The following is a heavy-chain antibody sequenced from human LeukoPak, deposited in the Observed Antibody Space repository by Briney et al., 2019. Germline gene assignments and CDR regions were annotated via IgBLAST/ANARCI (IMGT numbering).Heavy chain of an antibody. CDR2: IKQDGSET. V-gene: IGHV3-7*01. Sequence: PGGSLRLSCAASRFTLSNYWMSWVRRAPGKGLEWVANIKQDGSETYYVDSVKGRFTISRDNAKNSLSLQMNSLRAEDTAVYYCARQRGSGCLDYWGQGTLVTVSS. J-gene: IGHJ4*02. D-gene: IGHD6-19*01. CDR3: ARQRGSGCLDY. CDR1: RFTLSNYW.